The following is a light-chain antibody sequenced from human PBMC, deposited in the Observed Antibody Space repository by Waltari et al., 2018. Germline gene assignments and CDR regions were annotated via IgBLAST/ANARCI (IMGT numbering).Light chain of an antibody. Sequence: QSVLTQPASVSGSPGQSITITCTGTRGDVGGYDYVSWYQQQPGKAPKLMIYDVKNRPSGVSTPFSDSKSGDTASLTISGLQAEDEADYYCSSYAVTATLLFGGGTTLTVL. CDR1: RGDVGGYDY. V-gene: IGLV2-14*03. J-gene: IGLJ2*01. CDR3: SSYAVTATLL. CDR2: DVK.